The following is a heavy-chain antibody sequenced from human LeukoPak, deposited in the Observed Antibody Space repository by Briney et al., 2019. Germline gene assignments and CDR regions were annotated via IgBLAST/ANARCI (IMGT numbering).Heavy chain of an antibody. V-gene: IGHV4-38-2*02. J-gene: IGHJ4*02. CDR2: IYHSGST. CDR3: ARESRNDSDY. Sequence: SETLSLTCTVSGYSISSGYYWGWIRQPPGKGLEWIGSIYHSGSTYYNPSLKSRVTISVDTSKNQFSLKLSSVTAADTAVYYCARESRNDSDYWGQGTLVTVSS. CDR1: GYSISSGYY.